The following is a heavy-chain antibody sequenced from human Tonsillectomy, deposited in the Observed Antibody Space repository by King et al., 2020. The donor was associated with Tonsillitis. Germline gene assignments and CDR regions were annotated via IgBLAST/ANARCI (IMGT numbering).Heavy chain of an antibody. Sequence: VQLVESGAEVKNPGASVKVSCRASGYTFTNYGISWVRQAPGQGLEWMGWISAYNADTSYAQNLQGRVNVTIDSSTNTAYMDQRSLRSDDTAVYYCASDPRHYDILPGGENHPYYGMDVWGQGTTVTVSS. CDR2: ISAYNADT. J-gene: IGHJ6*02. D-gene: IGHD3-9*01. V-gene: IGHV1-18*04. CDR3: ASDPRHYDILPGGENHPYYGMDV. CDR1: GYTFTNYG.